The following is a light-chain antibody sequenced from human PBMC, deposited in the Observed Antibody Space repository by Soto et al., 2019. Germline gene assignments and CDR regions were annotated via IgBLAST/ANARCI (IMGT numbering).Light chain of an antibody. CDR2: LGS. CDR3: QQRSNWFT. V-gene: IGKV2-28*01. CDR1: QSLLHSNGYNY. J-gene: IGKJ3*01. Sequence: DIVMTQSPLSLPVTPGEPASISCRSSQSLLHSNGYNYLDWYLQKPGQSPQLLIYLGSNRASGVPDRFSGSGSGTDFTLTISSLEPEDFAVYYCQQRSNWFTFGPGTKVDIK.